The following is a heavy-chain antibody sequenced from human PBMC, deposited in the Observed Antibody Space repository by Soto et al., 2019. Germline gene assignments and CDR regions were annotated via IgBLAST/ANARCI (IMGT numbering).Heavy chain of an antibody. Sequence: SVKVSCKASGGTFSSYTISWVRQAPGQGLEWMGRIIPILGIANYAQKFQGRVTITADKSTSTAYMELSSLRAEDTAVYYCASGLVEYSSSWFDYWGQGTPVTVSS. CDR2: IIPILGIA. CDR1: GGTFSSYT. CDR3: ASGLVEYSSSWFDY. J-gene: IGHJ5*01. D-gene: IGHD6-13*01. V-gene: IGHV1-69*02.